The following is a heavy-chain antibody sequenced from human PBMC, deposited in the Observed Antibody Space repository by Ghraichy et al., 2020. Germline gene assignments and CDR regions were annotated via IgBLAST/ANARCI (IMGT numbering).Heavy chain of an antibody. CDR1: GFSVNSNY. CDR3: ARRSLWFGELFKSYYYMDV. Sequence: GGSLRLSCEASGFSVNSNYMTWVRQPPGRGLEWVSILYSGGSAYYADSVKGRFTVSRDNSKNTLYLHMNSLRPEDTALYYCARRSLWFGELFKSYYYMDVWGKGTTVTVSS. CDR2: LYSGGSA. D-gene: IGHD3-10*01. V-gene: IGHV3-66*02. J-gene: IGHJ6*03.